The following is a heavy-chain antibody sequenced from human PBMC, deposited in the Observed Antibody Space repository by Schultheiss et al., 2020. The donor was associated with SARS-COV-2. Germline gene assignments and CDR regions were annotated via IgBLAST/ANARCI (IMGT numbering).Heavy chain of an antibody. V-gene: IGHV3-48*01. J-gene: IGHJ4*02. CDR3: ASRDSSSHKEHDY. CDR1: GFTFTNYA. D-gene: IGHD6-13*01. CDR2: ISSSSSTI. Sequence: GGSLRLSCAASGFTFTNYAMSWVRQAPGKGLEWVSYISSSSSTIYYADSVKGRFTISRDNSKNTLYLQMNSLRAEDTAVYYCASRDSSSHKEHDYWGQGTLVTVSS.